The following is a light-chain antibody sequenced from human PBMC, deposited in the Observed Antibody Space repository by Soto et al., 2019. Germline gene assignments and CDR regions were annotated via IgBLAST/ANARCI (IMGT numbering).Light chain of an antibody. CDR2: GVS. J-gene: IGLJ1*01. CDR1: SSDVGGYNY. Sequence: QSVLTQPASVSGSPGQSITISCTGTSSDVGGYNYVSWYQHHPGKAPKLIIYGVSNRPSGVSIRFSGSKSDNTAPLTISGLQPEDEADYHCSSYTTSNTRQIVFGTGTKVTVL. CDR3: SSYTTSNTRQIV. V-gene: IGLV2-14*03.